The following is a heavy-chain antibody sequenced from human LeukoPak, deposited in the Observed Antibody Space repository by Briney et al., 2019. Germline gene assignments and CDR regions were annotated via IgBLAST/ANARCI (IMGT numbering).Heavy chain of an antibody. V-gene: IGHV4-38-2*02. CDR2: IYHSGST. Sequence: SETLSLTCTVSGYSISSGYYWGWIRQPPGKGLEWIGSIYHSGSTNYNPSLKSRVTVSVDTSKNQFSLKLSSVTAADTAVYYCARHRVVITMIVVVTMGGFDYWGQGTLVTVSS. D-gene: IGHD3-22*01. CDR3: ARHRVVITMIVVVTMGGFDY. CDR1: GYSISSGYY. J-gene: IGHJ4*02.